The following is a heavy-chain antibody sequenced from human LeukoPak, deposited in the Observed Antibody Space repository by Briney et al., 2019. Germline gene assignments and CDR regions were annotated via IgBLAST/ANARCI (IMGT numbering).Heavy chain of an antibody. CDR2: IYYSGST. V-gene: IGHV4-31*03. Sequence: SENLSLTCTVSGGSISSGGYYWSWIRQHPGKGLEWIGYIYYSGSTYYNPSLKSRVTISVDTSKNQFSLKLSSVTAADTAVYYCARDRSYCSSTSCYYYYMDVWGKGTTVTVSS. J-gene: IGHJ6*03. D-gene: IGHD2-2*01. CDR1: GGSISSGGYY. CDR3: ARDRSYCSSTSCYYYYMDV.